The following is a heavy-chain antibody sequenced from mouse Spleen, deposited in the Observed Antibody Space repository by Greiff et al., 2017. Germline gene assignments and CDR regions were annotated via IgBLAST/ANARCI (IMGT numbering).Heavy chain of an antibody. J-gene: IGHJ2*01. D-gene: IGHD2-4*01. CDR1: GYAFTNYL. Sequence: QVQLQQSGAELVRPGTSVKVSCKASGYAFTNYLIEWVKQRPGQGLEWIGVINPGSGGTNYNEKFKGKATLTADKSSSTAYMQLSSLTSEDAAVYFCARYPYDYDGYYFDYWGQGTTLTVSS. CDR3: ARYPYDYDGYYFDY. V-gene: IGHV1-54*01. CDR2: INPGSGGT.